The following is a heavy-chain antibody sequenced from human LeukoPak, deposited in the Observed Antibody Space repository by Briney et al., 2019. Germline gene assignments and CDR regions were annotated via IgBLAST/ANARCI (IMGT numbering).Heavy chain of an antibody. D-gene: IGHD2-2*01. CDR2: IYYSGST. CDR1: GXSISSYY. CDR3: ARFRVEDIVVVPAAPSYYYYYGMDV. Sequence: PSQTLSLTCTVSGXSISSYYGSWIRQPPGKGLEWIGYIYYSGSTNYNPYLKSRVTISVDTSKNQFSLKLSSVTAADTAVYYCARFRVEDIVVVPAAPSYYYYYGMDVWGQGTTVTVSS. V-gene: IGHV4-59*01. J-gene: IGHJ6*02.